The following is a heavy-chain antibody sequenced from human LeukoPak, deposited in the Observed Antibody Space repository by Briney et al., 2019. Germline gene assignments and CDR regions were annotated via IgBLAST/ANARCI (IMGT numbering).Heavy chain of an antibody. CDR3: TTSYSGNSWYDWFGP. CDR2: IRSTANGYAT. CDR1: GFTFSGSA. Sequence: GGSLRLSCAASGFTFSGSALHWVRQASGKGLEWVGRIRSTANGYATAYAASVKGRFTISRDDSKTTSYLQMNSLKTEDTALYFCTTSYSGNSWYDWFGPWGQGTLVTVSS. J-gene: IGHJ5*02. D-gene: IGHD6-13*01. V-gene: IGHV3-73*01.